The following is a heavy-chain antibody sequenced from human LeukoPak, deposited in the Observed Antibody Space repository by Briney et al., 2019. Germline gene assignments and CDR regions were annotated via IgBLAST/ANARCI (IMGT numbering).Heavy chain of an antibody. CDR1: GGSISSYY. J-gene: IGHJ6*02. CDR3: ATHMAGYNVRYYGMDV. Sequence: SETLSLTCTVSGGSISSYYWSWIRQPPGKGPEWIGYIYYSGSTNYNPSLKSRVTISVDTSKNQFSLKLSSVTAADTAVYYCATHMAGYNVRYYGMDVWGQGTTVTVSS. V-gene: IGHV4-59*01. D-gene: IGHD5-24*01. CDR2: IYYSGST.